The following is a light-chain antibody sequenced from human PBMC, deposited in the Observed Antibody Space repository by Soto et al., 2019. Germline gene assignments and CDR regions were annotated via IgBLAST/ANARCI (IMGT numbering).Light chain of an antibody. CDR3: QQYSNLIT. CDR2: DAS. V-gene: IGKV1-5*01. Sequence: DIQMTQSPSTLPASVGDRVTITCRASQSISSWLAWYQQKPGKAPKLLIYDASNLETGVPSRFSGSGSGTYFSFTISSLQPEDFATYYCQQYSNLITFGQGTRLEIK. J-gene: IGKJ5*01. CDR1: QSISSW.